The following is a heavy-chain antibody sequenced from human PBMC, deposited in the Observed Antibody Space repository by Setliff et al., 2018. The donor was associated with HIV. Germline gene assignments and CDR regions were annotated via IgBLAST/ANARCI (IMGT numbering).Heavy chain of an antibody. D-gene: IGHD5-18*01. Sequence: PSETLSLTCTVSGGSISSGSYYWSWIRQPAGKGLEWIGRIYTSGSTNYNPSLKSRVTISVDTSKNQFSLKLKSMTVADTAKYFCARERRWLEDHYYYMDVWGNGTTVTVSS. CDR1: GGSISSGSYY. J-gene: IGHJ6*03. CDR2: IYTSGST. CDR3: ARERRWLEDHYYYMDV. V-gene: IGHV4-61*02.